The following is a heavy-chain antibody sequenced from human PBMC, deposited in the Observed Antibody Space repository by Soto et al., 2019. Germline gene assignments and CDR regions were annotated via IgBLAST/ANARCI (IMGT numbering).Heavy chain of an antibody. Sequence: VGSLRLSCAASGFTFSSYGMHWVRQAPGKGLEWVAVISYDGSNKYYADSVKGRFTISRDNSKNTLYLQMNSLRAEDTAVYYCAKDVDILTGENYYYGMDVWGHGTTVTVSS. V-gene: IGHV3-30*18. D-gene: IGHD3-9*01. CDR1: GFTFSSYG. CDR2: ISYDGSNK. CDR3: AKDVDILTGENYYYGMDV. J-gene: IGHJ6*02.